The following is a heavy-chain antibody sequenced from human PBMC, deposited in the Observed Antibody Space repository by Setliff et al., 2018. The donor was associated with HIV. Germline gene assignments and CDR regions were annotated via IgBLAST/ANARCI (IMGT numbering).Heavy chain of an antibody. D-gene: IGHD3-22*01. V-gene: IGHV1-69*06. J-gene: IGHJ4*02. CDR3: ARDHDSSAYTYFDY. CDR1: GYTFTSYG. Sequence: SVKVSCKASGYTFTSYGITWVRQAPGQGLEWMGGIIPIFGTANYAQKFKGRVTITADKSTSTVYMELRSLRSEDTAVYYCARDHDSSAYTYFDYWGQGTLVTVS. CDR2: IIPIFGTA.